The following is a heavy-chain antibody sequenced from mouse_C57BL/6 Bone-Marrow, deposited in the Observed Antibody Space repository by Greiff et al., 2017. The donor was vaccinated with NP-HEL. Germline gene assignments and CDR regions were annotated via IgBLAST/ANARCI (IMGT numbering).Heavy chain of an antibody. D-gene: IGHD1-1*01. V-gene: IGHV8-12*01. J-gene: IGHJ3*01. CDR2: IYWDDDK. CDR1: GFSLSTSGMG. Sequence: QVQLQESGPGILQSSQTLSLTCSFSGFSLSTSGMGVSWIRQPSGQGLEWLAHIYWDDDKRYNPSLKSRLTISKDTSRNQVFLKITSVDTADTATYYCARSPYYYGSSYLFAYWGQGTLVTVSA. CDR3: ARSPYYYGSSYLFAY.